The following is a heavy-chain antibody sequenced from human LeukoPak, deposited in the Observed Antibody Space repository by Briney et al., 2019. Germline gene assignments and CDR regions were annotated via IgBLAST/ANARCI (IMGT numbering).Heavy chain of an antibody. J-gene: IGHJ4*02. CDR2: IYTSGST. Sequence: SQTLSLTCTVSGGSISSGSYYWSWIRQPAGKGLEWIGRIYTSGSTNYNPSLKSRVTISVDTSKNQFSLKLSSVTAADTAVYYCARDSDYYDSSGYRIWGQGTLATVSS. CDR3: ARDSDYYDSSGYRI. D-gene: IGHD3-22*01. V-gene: IGHV4-61*02. CDR1: GGSISSGSYY.